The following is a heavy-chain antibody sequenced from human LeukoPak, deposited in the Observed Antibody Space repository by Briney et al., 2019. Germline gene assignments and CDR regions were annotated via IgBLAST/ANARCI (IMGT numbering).Heavy chain of an antibody. CDR3: ARPAYRGSYYDAFDI. CDR1: GGSISSSSYY. J-gene: IGHJ3*02. V-gene: IGHV4-39*01. D-gene: IGHD1-26*01. Sequence: SETLSLTCTVSGGSISSSSYYWGWIRQPPGKGLEWIGSIYYSGSTYYNPSLKSRVTISVDTSKNKFSLKLNSVTAADTAVYYCARPAYRGSYYDAFDIWGQGTMVTVSS. CDR2: IYYSGST.